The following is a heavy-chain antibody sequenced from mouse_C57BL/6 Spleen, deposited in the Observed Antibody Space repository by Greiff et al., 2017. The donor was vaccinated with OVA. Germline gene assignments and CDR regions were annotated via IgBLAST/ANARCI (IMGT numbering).Heavy chain of an antibody. CDR2: IYPGGGDT. D-gene: IGHD2-3*01. CDR1: GYAFSSSW. CDR3: ARERGIDGYFDY. V-gene: IGHV1-82*01. J-gene: IGHJ2*01. Sequence: QVQLQQSGPELVKPGASVKISCKASGYAFSSSWMNWVKQRPGKGLEWIGRIYPGGGDTNYNGKFKGKATLTADKSSSTAYMQLSSLTSEDSAVYFCARERGIDGYFDYWGQGTTLTVSS.